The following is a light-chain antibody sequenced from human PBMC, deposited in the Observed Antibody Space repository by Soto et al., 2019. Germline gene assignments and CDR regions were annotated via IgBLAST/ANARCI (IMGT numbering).Light chain of an antibody. CDR2: VNSDGSH. Sequence: QPVLTQSPSASASLGASVKLTCTLSSGHSSYAIAWHQQQPEKGPRYLMKVNSDGSHSKGDGVPDRFSGPSSGAERYLTISSLQSEDEGDYYCQTWGTGIQVFGTGTKLTVL. V-gene: IGLV4-69*01. CDR1: SGHSSYA. J-gene: IGLJ1*01. CDR3: QTWGTGIQV.